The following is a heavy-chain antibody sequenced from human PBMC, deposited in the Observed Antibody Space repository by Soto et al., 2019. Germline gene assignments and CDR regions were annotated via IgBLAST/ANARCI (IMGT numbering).Heavy chain of an antibody. D-gene: IGHD3-22*01. CDR1: GFTFSSYG. CDR3: ARDRDSSGSIWCDP. Sequence: QVQLVESGGGVVQPGRSLRLSCAASGFTFSSYGMHWVRQAPGKGLEWVAVIWYDGSNKYYADSVKGRFTISRDNSKNTLYLHMNSLRAEDTAVYYCARDRDSSGSIWCDPWGQGTLVSVSS. CDR2: IWYDGSNK. V-gene: IGHV3-33*01. J-gene: IGHJ5*02.